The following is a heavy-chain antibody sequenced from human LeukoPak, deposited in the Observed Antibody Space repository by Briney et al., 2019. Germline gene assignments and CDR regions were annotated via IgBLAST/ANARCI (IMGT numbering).Heavy chain of an antibody. CDR2: ISSSSSYI. Sequence: GGSLRLSCAASGFTFSSYSMNWVRQAPGKGLEWVSSISSSSSYIYYADSVKGRFTISRDNAKNSLYLQMNSLRAEDTAVYYCAKDGNFRVPGEDWGQGALVTVSS. J-gene: IGHJ4*02. D-gene: IGHD1-7*01. V-gene: IGHV3-21*01. CDR3: AKDGNFRVPGED. CDR1: GFTFSSYS.